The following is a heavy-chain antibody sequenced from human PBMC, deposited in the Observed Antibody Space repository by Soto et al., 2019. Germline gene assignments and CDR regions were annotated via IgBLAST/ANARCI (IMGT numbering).Heavy chain of an antibody. J-gene: IGHJ5*02. Sequence: GGSLRLSCAASGFPFSTTDMSWVRQAPGKGLEWVSTIDGSGGGTYYADFVKGRFTISRDNSKNTVYLQMTTLRVDDTARYYCAKNSRWFNTWGQGTLVTVSS. CDR1: GFPFSTTD. V-gene: IGHV3-23*01. CDR3: AKNSRWFNT. CDR2: IDGSGGGT.